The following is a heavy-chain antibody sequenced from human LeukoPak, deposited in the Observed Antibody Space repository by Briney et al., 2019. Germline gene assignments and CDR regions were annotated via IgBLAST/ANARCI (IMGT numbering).Heavy chain of an antibody. V-gene: IGHV1-69*13. CDR2: IIPIFGTA. CDR1: GYTFTSYD. J-gene: IGHJ5*02. D-gene: IGHD6-13*01. Sequence: SVKVSCKASGYTFTSYDISWVRQAPGQGLEWMGGIIPIFGTANYAQKFQGRVTITADESTSTAYMELSSLRSEDTAVYYCARDNRIAAAGTVANWFDPWGQGTLVTVSS. CDR3: ARDNRIAAAGTVANWFDP.